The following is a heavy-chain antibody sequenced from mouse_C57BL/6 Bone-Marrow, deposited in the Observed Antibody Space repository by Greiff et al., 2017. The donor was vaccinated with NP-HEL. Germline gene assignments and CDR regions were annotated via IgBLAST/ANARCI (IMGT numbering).Heavy chain of an antibody. CDR3: ARPYYGYDEGYWYFDV. V-gene: IGHV5-9*01. CDR1: GFTFSSYT. Sequence: EVKVVESGGGLVKPGGSLKLSCAASGFTFSSYTMSWVRQTPEKRLEWVATISGGGGNTYYPDSVKGRFTISRDNAKNTLYLQMSSLRSEDTALYYCARPYYGYDEGYWYFDVWGTGTTVTVSS. J-gene: IGHJ1*03. D-gene: IGHD2-9*01. CDR2: ISGGGGNT.